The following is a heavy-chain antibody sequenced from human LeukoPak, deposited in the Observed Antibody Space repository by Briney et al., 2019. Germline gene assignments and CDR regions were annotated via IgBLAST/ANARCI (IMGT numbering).Heavy chain of an antibody. CDR1: GYTFTGYY. CDR2: INPNSGGT. CDR3: ARDGYSSSWYSNYYYYMDV. Sequence: ASVKVSCKASGYTFTGYYMHWVRQAPGQGLEWMGWINPNSGGTNYAQKFQGRVTMTRDTSISTAYMELSRLRSDDTAVYYCARDGYSSSWYSNYYYYMDVWGKGTTVTISS. V-gene: IGHV1-2*02. J-gene: IGHJ6*03. D-gene: IGHD6-13*01.